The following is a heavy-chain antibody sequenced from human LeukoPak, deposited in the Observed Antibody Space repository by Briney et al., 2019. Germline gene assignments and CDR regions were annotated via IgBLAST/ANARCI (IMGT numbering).Heavy chain of an antibody. J-gene: IGHJ4*02. CDR2: FDPEDGET. Sequence: ASVKVSCKASGYTFTSYDINWVRQATGQGLEWMGGFDPEDGETIYAQKFQGRVTMTEDTSTDTAYMELSSLRSEDTAVYYCATDPPPVGATYSFWGQGTLVTVSS. D-gene: IGHD1-26*01. V-gene: IGHV1-24*01. CDR1: GYTFTSYD. CDR3: ATDPPPVGATYSF.